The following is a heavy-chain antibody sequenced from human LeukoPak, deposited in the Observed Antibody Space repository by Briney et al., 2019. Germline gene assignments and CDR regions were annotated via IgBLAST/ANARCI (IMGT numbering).Heavy chain of an antibody. Sequence: GESLEISCKASGYSFTTYWIGWVRQVPGKGLEWVGIIYPADSTAKYSPSFQGQVTISVDKSISTAYLQWSRLEASDTAVFYCARHPNSGDTVYESDYWGQGTLVTVSS. J-gene: IGHJ4*02. D-gene: IGHD5/OR15-5a*01. CDR2: IYPADSTA. CDR3: ARHPNSGDTVYESDY. V-gene: IGHV5-51*01. CDR1: GYSFTTYW.